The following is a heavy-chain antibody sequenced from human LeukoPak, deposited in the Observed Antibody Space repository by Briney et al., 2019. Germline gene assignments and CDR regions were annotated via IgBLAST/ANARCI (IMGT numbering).Heavy chain of an antibody. Sequence: SETLSLTCTVSGGSVSSYYWGWIRQPPGKGLEWIGYIYYTGSGNNSPSLKSRVTMSVDTSKNQFSLRLNSVTAADTAVYYCARARYVSAWYAFDIWGQGTMVTVSS. V-gene: IGHV4-59*02. J-gene: IGHJ3*02. CDR3: ARARYVSAWYAFDI. D-gene: IGHD6-19*01. CDR1: GGSVSSYY. CDR2: IYYTGSG.